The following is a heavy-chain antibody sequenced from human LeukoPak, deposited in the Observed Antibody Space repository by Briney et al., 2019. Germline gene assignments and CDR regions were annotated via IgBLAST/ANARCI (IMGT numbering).Heavy chain of an antibody. D-gene: IGHD6-19*01. CDR2: ISSSGSTI. V-gene: IGHV3-11*04. CDR3: ARDRFQWLASHFDY. Sequence: PGGSLRLSCAASGFTFSDYYMSWIRQAPGKGLEWVSYISSSGSTIYYADSVKGRFTISRDNAKNSLYLQMNSLRAEDTAVYYCARDRFQWLASHFDYWGQGTLVTVSS. CDR1: GFTFSDYY. J-gene: IGHJ4*02.